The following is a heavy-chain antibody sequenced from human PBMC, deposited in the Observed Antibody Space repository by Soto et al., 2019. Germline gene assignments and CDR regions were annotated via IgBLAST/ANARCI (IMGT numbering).Heavy chain of an antibody. V-gene: IGHV3-20*04. J-gene: IGHJ4*02. CDR1: GFTFEDYG. CDR3: ARGGNSAWPDY. D-gene: IGHD4-4*01. Sequence: PGGSLRLSCVVSGFTFEDYGMSWVRQAPGKGLEWISGINWNGDRTGYADSVKGRFTISRDNAKNSVYLQMNSLRGEDTAIYYCARGGNSAWPDYWGQGTKVTVSS. CDR2: INWNGDRT.